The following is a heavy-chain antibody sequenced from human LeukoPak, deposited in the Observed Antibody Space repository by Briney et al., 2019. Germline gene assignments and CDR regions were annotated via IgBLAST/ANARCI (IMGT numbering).Heavy chain of an antibody. CDR1: GYTFTSYG. V-gene: IGHV1-18*01. CDR3: AREMGPGGVAQAGTTFDY. D-gene: IGHD1/OR15-1a*01. Sequence: ASVNVSCTASGYTFTSYGISWVRQAPGQGLEWMGWISAYNGNTNYAQKLQGRVTMTTDTSTSTAYMELRSLRSDDTAVYYCAREMGPGGVAQAGTTFDYWGQGTLVTVSS. J-gene: IGHJ4*02. CDR2: ISAYNGNT.